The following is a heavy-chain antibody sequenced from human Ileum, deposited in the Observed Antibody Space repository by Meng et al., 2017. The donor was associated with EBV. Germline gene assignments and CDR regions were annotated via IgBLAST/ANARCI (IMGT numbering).Heavy chain of an antibody. D-gene: IGHD3-10*01. Sequence: QLVLQGSGPGLVKPSETLSLPCTVSGDSISHSDYYWDWIRQSQGKGLEWIASIYRSGSTYYDPSLKSRVTISLDTSKNQFSLKLSSVTAADTAVYYCARDPAYPRGLFDSWGQGTLVTVSS. CDR1: GDSISHSDYY. CDR3: ARDPAYPRGLFDS. J-gene: IGHJ4*02. V-gene: IGHV4-39*07. CDR2: IYRSGST.